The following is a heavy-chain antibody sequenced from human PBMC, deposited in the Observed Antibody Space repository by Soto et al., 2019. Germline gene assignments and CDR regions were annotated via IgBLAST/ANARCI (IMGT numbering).Heavy chain of an antibody. CDR2: IHYSGTT. D-gene: IGHD2-15*01. Sequence: SETLSLTCSVSGGSISGNSWSWIRQPPGKALEWIGYIHYSGTTNYNPSLKSRVTISADTSRNSFSLTLSSVIAADTAIYYCVRGGGYWSGGSCYWFDSRGQGSLVTVSS. V-gene: IGHV4-59*01. J-gene: IGHJ5*01. CDR1: GGSISGNS. CDR3: VRGGGYWSGGSCYWFDS.